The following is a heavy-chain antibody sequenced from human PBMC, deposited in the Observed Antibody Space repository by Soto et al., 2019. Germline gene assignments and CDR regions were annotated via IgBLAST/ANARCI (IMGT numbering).Heavy chain of an antibody. D-gene: IGHD2-2*01. CDR2: IYHTGNT. CDR3: ARVDRTLSTPFASGMDG. Sequence: QLQLQESGSGLVKPSQTLSLTCTVSGGSINSGGYSWIWIRQPPGKGLEWIGYIYHTGNTFYNPSLQRRVTISVYQSKNPCSLSLGSVTAADTAMYYCARVDRTLSTPFASGMDGWGQGNTVTVSS. J-gene: IGHJ6*02. CDR1: GGSINSGGYS. V-gene: IGHV4-30-2*01.